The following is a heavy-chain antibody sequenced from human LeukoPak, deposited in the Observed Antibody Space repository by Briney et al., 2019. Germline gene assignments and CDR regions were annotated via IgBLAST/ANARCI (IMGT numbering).Heavy chain of an antibody. J-gene: IGHJ6*02. CDR1: GYSFTSYW. Sequence: GESLKISCKGSGYSFTSYWISWVPQMPGKGLEWMGRIDPSDSYTNYSPSFQGHVTISADKSISTAYLQWSSLKASDTAMYYCARHGGYCSSTSCSIYYYYGMDVWGQGTTVTVSS. CDR2: IDPSDSYT. D-gene: IGHD2-2*01. CDR3: ARHGGYCSSTSCSIYYYYGMDV. V-gene: IGHV5-10-1*01.